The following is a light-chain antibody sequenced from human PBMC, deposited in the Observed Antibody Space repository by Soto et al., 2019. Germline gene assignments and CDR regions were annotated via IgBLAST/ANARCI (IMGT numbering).Light chain of an antibody. CDR3: QQSYSNPIT. V-gene: IGKV1-39*01. J-gene: IGKJ5*01. CDR1: QSISSY. Sequence: IQIPQFPSSLSASVGDSVTMSCRASQSISSYLNWYQQRKGKAPKLLIYAASSLQSGVPSRFSGSGSGTDFTLTISSLQPEDFATYYCQQSYSNPITFGQGTRLDIK. CDR2: AAS.